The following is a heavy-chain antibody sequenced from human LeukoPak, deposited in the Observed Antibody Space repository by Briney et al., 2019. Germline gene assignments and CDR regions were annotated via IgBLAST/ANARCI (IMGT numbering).Heavy chain of an antibody. CDR2: ISGDGKIT. CDR1: GXTFSGYW. V-gene: IGHV3-74*03. Sequence: GGSLRLSCAASGXTFSGYWMHWVRQGPGKGLVWVSKISGDGKITTYADSVKGRFTISRDNAKNTLYLQLNSLRAEDTAVYYCARGTNDWRGIDYWGQGPQVTVSS. D-gene: IGHD3-9*01. CDR3: ARGTNDWRGIDY. J-gene: IGHJ4*02.